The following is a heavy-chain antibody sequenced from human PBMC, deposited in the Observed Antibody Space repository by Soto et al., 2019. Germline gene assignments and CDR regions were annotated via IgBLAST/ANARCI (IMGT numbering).Heavy chain of an antibody. CDR1: GFTLRTNG. V-gene: IGHV3-23*01. CDR2: ISGSGGST. CDR3: AKDIGYTIFGVEIDY. J-gene: IGHJ4*02. D-gene: IGHD3-3*01. Sequence: GGSLRLSCAATGFTLRTNGMSWVRQAPGKGLEWVSAISGSGGSTYYADSVKGRFTISRDNSKNTLYLQMNSLRAEDTAVYYCAKDIGYTIFGVEIDYWGQGTLVTVSS.